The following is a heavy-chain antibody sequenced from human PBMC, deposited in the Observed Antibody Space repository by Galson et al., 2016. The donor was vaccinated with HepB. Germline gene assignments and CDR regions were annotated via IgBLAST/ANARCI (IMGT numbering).Heavy chain of an antibody. Sequence: SLRLSCAASRFNFSSFAMHWVRQAPGKGLEWVAEISYTGSKEKYADSVKGRFTIFRDNSKNTLYLQMTSLRADDTAVYYCARPIHSILSVTGQRDGDYWGQGTLDTVSS. V-gene: IGHV3-30-3*01. D-gene: IGHD6-19*01. CDR1: RFNFSSFA. CDR2: ISYTGSKE. CDR3: ARPIHSILSVTGQRDGDY. J-gene: IGHJ4*02.